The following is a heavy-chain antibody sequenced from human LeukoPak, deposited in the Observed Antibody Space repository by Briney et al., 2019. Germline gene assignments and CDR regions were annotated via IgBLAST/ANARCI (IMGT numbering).Heavy chain of an antibody. V-gene: IGHV3-11*01. CDR3: ARDAVLRNIAAAGYFDY. J-gene: IGHJ4*02. Sequence: GGSLRLSCAASGFTFSDYYMSWIRQAPGEGLEWVSYISSSGSTIYYADSVKGRFTISRDNAKNSLYLQMNTRRAEDTALYYCARDAVLRNIAAAGYFDYWGQGTLVTVSS. D-gene: IGHD6-13*01. CDR1: GFTFSDYY. CDR2: ISSSGSTI.